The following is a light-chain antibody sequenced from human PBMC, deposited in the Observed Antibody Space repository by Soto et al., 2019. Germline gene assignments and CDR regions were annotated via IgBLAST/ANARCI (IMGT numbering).Light chain of an antibody. V-gene: IGLV2-23*01. CDR2: EAS. Sequence: QSALTQPASVSGSPGQSITISCTGTSSDVGSYNLVSWYQQHSGKTPKLMIYEASKRPSGVSDRFFGSKSGNTASLTISGLQAEDEADYYCCSYAGSTTFVIFGGGTKLTVL. CDR3: CSYAGSTTFVI. CDR1: SSDVGSYNL. J-gene: IGLJ2*01.